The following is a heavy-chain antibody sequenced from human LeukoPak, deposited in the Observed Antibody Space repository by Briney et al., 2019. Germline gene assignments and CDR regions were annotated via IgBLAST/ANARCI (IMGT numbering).Heavy chain of an antibody. CDR1: GGSISGSSYY. Sequence: SETLSLTCTVSGGSISGSSYYWGWIRQPPGKGLEWIGSIYYSGSTYYNPSLKSRVTISVDTSKNQFSLKLSSVTAADTAVYYCARREYYGSESYPHYGMDVWGQGTTVTVSS. CDR2: IYYSGST. V-gene: IGHV4-39*07. CDR3: ARREYYGSESYPHYGMDV. J-gene: IGHJ6*02. D-gene: IGHD3-10*01.